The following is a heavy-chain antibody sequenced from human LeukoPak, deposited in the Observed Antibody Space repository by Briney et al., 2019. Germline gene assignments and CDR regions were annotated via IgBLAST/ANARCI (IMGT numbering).Heavy chain of an antibody. V-gene: IGHV3-74*01. CDR2: MNIDGTSI. CDR3: AKDQIAVGGPGGNWFDP. CDR1: GFTISNFW. J-gene: IGHJ5*02. D-gene: IGHD6-19*01. Sequence: GGSLRLSCAATGFTISNFWMHWVRQAPGKGLVWVSRMNIDGTSISYADSVKGRFTISRDNAKNTLYLQMNSLRAEDTAVYYCAKDQIAVGGPGGNWFDPWGQGTLVTVSS.